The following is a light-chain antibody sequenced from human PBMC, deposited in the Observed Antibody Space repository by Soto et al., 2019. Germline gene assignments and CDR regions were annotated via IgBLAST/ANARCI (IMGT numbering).Light chain of an antibody. Sequence: AIQMTQSPSSQSASVGDRVTITCRASQAIRNDLGWYQQKPGKAPKLLIYAASSLQSGVPSRFSDSGSGTEFTLTISSLQAEDFATYYCLQDYNYPPTFGQGTRLEIK. CDR1: QAIRND. CDR2: AAS. CDR3: LQDYNYPPT. J-gene: IGKJ5*01. V-gene: IGKV1-6*02.